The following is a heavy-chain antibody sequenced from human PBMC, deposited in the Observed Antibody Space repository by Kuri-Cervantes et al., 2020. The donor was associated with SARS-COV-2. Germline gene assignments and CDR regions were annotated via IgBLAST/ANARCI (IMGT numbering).Heavy chain of an antibody. V-gene: IGHV3-23*01. CDR1: GFTFSNAW. D-gene: IGHD3-10*01. CDR3: ASVWFGESFQH. J-gene: IGHJ1*01. Sequence: GESLKISCAASGFTFSNAWMSWVRQAPGKGLEWVSAISGSGGSTYYADSVKGRFTISRDNSKNTLYLQMNSLRAEDTAVYYCASVWFGESFQHWGQGTLVTVSS. CDR2: ISGSGGST.